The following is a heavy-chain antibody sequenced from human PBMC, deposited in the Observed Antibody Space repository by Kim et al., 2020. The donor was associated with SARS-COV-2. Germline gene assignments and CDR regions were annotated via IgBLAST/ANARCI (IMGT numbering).Heavy chain of an antibody. CDR2: INPNSGGT. CDR3: AGAGLEMTPIGLDAFDI. V-gene: IGHV1-2*02. CDR1: GYTFTGSY. D-gene: IGHD2-15*01. J-gene: IGHJ3*02. Sequence: ASVKVSCKTAGYTFTGSYIHWVRQAPGQGLEWMGWINPNSGGTNYAQKFQGRVTMTRDTSLDTAYMELSRLRSDDTAVYYCAGAGLEMTPIGLDAFDIWGQGTMVTVYS.